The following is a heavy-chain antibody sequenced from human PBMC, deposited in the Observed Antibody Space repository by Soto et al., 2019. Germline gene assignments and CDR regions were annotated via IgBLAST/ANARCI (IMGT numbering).Heavy chain of an antibody. D-gene: IGHD2-15*01. CDR3: ARDKAGWRTCYYYGMDV. CDR2: ISAYNGNT. Sequence: ASVKVSCKASGYTFTSYGISWVRQAPGQGLEWMGWISAYNGNTNYAQKLQGRVTMTTDTSTSTAYMELRSLRSDDTAVYYCARDKAGWRTCYYYGMDVWGQGTTVTVS. CDR1: GYTFTSYG. J-gene: IGHJ6*02. V-gene: IGHV1-18*04.